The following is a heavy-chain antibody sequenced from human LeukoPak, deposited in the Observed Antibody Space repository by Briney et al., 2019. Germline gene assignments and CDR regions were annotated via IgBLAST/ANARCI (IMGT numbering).Heavy chain of an antibody. CDR3: ARDTVGGGVAYYFDY. J-gene: IGHJ4*02. CDR1: GYTFTGYY. D-gene: IGHD3-16*01. Sequence: ASVKVSCTASGYTFTGYYIHWVRQAPGQGLEWMGWINPNSGGTNYAQKFQGRVTMTRDTSISTVYMELMRLRSDDTAIYYCARDTVGGGVAYYFDYWGQGTLVTVSS. V-gene: IGHV1-2*02. CDR2: INPNSGGT.